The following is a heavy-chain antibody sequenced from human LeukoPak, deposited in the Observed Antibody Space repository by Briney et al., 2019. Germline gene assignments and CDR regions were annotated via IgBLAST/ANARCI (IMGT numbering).Heavy chain of an antibody. D-gene: IGHD2-21*01. CDR1: GFTFTNHA. J-gene: IGHJ4*02. CDR2: ISGGGRTT. CDR3: AKNVVFPRYFDS. V-gene: IGHV3-23*01. Sequence: GGSLRLSCAASGFTFTNHAMSWVRQAPGKGLQWIAVISGGGRTTEYADSVKGRFTVSRDNSMNTLSLHMDSLRVEDTAIYYCAKNVVFPRYFDSWGQGTLVTVSS.